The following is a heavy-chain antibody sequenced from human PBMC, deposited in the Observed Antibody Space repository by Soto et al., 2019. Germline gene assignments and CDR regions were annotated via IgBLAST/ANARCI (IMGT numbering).Heavy chain of an antibody. Sequence: PGESLKISCKGSGYSFTSYWISWVRKMPGKGLEWMGRIDPSDSYTNYSPSFQGHVTISADKSISTASLQWSSLKASDTAMYYCARHSSQSNSVYPWGQGTLVTVSS. CDR2: IDPSDSYT. CDR1: GYSFTSYW. D-gene: IGHD1-26*01. CDR3: ARHSSQSNSVYP. V-gene: IGHV5-10-1*01. J-gene: IGHJ5*02.